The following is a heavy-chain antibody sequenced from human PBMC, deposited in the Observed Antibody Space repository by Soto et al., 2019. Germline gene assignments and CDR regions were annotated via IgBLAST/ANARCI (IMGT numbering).Heavy chain of an antibody. J-gene: IGHJ4*02. D-gene: IGHD2-15*01. Sequence: SETLSLTCTVSGGSITTGGYYWSWIRQLPGKGLEWIGHRYYSESTYYNPSLKSRVSISLDTSKNQFSLKLSFVTAADTAMYYCARTKCSGGSCYSWSLDHWGQGTPVTVSS. CDR1: GGSITTGGYY. V-gene: IGHV4-31*03. CDR2: RYYSEST. CDR3: ARTKCSGGSCYSWSLDH.